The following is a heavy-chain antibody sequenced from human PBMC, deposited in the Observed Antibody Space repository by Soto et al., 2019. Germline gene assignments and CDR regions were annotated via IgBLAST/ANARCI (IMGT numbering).Heavy chain of an antibody. CDR1: GFTFSSYA. D-gene: IGHD3-10*01. V-gene: IGHV3-23*01. Sequence: GGSLRLSCAASGFTFSSYAMVWVRQAPGKGLEWVSAISASGTGTYYADSVKGRFTISRDNSKNTLFLQMNSLRAEDTVVYYCAKELYGAARGAVDVWGQGTTVTVSS. CDR3: AKELYGAARGAVDV. J-gene: IGHJ6*02. CDR2: ISASGTGT.